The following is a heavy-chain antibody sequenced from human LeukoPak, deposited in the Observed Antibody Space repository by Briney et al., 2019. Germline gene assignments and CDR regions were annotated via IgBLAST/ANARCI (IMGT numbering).Heavy chain of an antibody. V-gene: IGHV4-4*07. J-gene: IGHJ4*02. D-gene: IGHD1-26*01. CDR2: IYTSGSTNYNPSLT. CDR1: GGSISSYY. CDR3: AREGIVGAASDFDY. Sequence: PSETLSLTCTVSGGSISSYYWSWIRQPAGKGLEWIGRIYTSGSTNYNPSLTNYNPSLKSRVTMSLDTSKNQFSLKLTSLTAADTAVYYCAREGIVGAASDFDYWGQGTLVTASS.